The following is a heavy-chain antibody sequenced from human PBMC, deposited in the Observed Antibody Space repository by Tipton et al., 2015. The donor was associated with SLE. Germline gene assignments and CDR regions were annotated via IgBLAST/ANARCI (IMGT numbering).Heavy chain of an antibody. CDR3: ARAVASRQWFDP. Sequence: QLVQSGAEVKKPGSSVKVSCQASGGTFANYAMNWVRQAPGQGLEWMGGTVPTFGTADYAQKFQGRVTITVDASATTGYMELTSLTSEDTAVYYCARAVASRQWFDPWGQGTLVTVSS. CDR1: GGTFANYA. V-gene: IGHV1-69*01. D-gene: IGHD6-6*01. CDR2: TVPTFGTA. J-gene: IGHJ5*02.